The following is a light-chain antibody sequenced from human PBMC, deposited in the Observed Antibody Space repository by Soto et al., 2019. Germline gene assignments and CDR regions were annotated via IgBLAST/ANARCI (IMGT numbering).Light chain of an antibody. V-gene: IGKV3-20*01. CDR1: QSVSSN. CDR2: AAS. CDR3: QQYGGSPWT. Sequence: EIVMTQSPATLSVSPGERATLSCRASQSVSSNLAWYQQKPGQAPRLLIYAASSRATGIPDRFTGSGSGTDFTLTISSLEPEDIAVYYCQQYGGSPWTFGQGTKVDIK. J-gene: IGKJ1*01.